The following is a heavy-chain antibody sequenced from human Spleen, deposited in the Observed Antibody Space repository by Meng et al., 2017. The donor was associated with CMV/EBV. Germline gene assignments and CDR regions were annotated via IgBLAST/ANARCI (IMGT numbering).Heavy chain of an antibody. V-gene: IGHV4-30-4*01. D-gene: IGHD2-21*01. J-gene: IGHJ4*02. CDR2: IYNSGST. Sequence: QGHCHESGPGLVKPSQTLSLTCTVSGGSISSGDYYWSWIRQPPGKGLEWIGYIYNSGSTYYNPSLKSRVTISVDTSKNQFSLKLRFVTAADTAVYYCAREGRSHQVGVSVYWGQGNLVTVSS. CDR3: AREGRSHQVGVSVY. CDR1: GGSISSGDYY.